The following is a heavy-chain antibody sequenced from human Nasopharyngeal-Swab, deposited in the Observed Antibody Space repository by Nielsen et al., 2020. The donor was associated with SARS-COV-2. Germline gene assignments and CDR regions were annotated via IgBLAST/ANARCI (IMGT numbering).Heavy chain of an antibody. J-gene: IGHJ4*02. Sequence: SETLSLTCTVSGGPIGVYNWNWTRQPQGRGLEWIGYINYRGSSSYSRSLKSRVTMSGDTSKNQFSLKLNSVTAADTAVYYCARGRRGYYDSSGEDFDYWGQGALVNVSS. V-gene: IGHV4-59*08. CDR3: ARGRRGYYDSSGEDFDY. D-gene: IGHD3-22*01. CDR1: GGPIGVYN. CDR2: INYRGSS.